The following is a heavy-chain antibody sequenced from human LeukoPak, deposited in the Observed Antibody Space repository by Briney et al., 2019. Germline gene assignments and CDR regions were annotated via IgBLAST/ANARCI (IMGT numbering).Heavy chain of an antibody. CDR2: INPNSGGT. Sequence: ASVKVSCKASGYTFTCYYMHWVRQAPGQGLGGMGGINPNSGGTNYAQKFQGRVTMTRDTSISTAYMELSRLRSDDTAVYYCARAGHIVVVLDAFDIWGQGTMVTVSS. D-gene: IGHD2-15*01. CDR1: GYTFTCYY. J-gene: IGHJ3*02. CDR3: ARAGHIVVVLDAFDI. V-gene: IGHV1-2*02.